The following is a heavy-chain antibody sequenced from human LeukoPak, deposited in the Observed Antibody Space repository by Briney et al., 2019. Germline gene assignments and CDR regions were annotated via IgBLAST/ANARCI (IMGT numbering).Heavy chain of an antibody. CDR1: GYTFSDYY. V-gene: IGHV1-8*02. J-gene: IGHJ5*02. D-gene: IGHD3-22*01. CDR2: INPNSGDT. CDR3: ARTYYYDSSGSYTNGDWFDP. Sequence: GPVKVSCKTSGYTFSDYYIHWIRQAPGQGLEWVGWINPNSGDTDYSQKFQGRVTMTRNTSISTAYMELSSLRSEDTAVYYCARTYYYDSSGSYTNGDWFDPWGQGTLVTVSS.